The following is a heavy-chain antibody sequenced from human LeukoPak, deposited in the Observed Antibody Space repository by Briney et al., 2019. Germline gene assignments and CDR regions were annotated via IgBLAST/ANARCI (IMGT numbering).Heavy chain of an antibody. CDR2: VQTSGST. CDR3: ARDVGSSDAFDI. V-gene: IGHV4-4*07. CDR1: GGSISSYY. D-gene: IGHD3-10*01. Sequence: SETLSLTCTVSGGSISSYYWSWIRQPPGRGLEWIGRVQTSGSTKYNPSLKSRVTMSVDTSKNQFSLKLSSVTAADTAVYYCARDVGSSDAFDIWGQGTMVIVSS. J-gene: IGHJ3*02.